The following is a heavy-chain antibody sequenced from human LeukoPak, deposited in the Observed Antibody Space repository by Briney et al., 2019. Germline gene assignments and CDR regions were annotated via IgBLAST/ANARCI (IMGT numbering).Heavy chain of an antibody. CDR1: GYTFTGYY. Sequence: ASVKVSCKASGYTFTGYYMHWVRHAPGQGLELMGWINPNSGGTNYAQKFQGRVTMTRDTSISTAYMELSRLRSDDTAVYYCAITFYDYGDYVFDYWGQGTLVTVSS. V-gene: IGHV1-2*02. D-gene: IGHD4-17*01. CDR3: AITFYDYGDYVFDY. CDR2: INPNSGGT. J-gene: IGHJ4*02.